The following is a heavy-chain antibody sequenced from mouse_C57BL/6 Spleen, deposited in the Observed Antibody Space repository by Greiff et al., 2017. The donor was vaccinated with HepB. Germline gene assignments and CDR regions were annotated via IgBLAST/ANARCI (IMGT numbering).Heavy chain of an antibody. CDR2: IDPSDSET. Sequence: VQLQQPGAELVRPGSSVKLSCKASGYTFTSYWMHWVKQRPIQGLEWIGNIDPSDSETHYNQKFKDKATLTVDKSSSTAYMQLSSLTSEDSAVYYCARAGIYYGSSPWFAYWGQGTLVTVSA. J-gene: IGHJ3*01. CDR1: GYTFTSYW. CDR3: ARAGIYYGSSPWFAY. V-gene: IGHV1-52*01. D-gene: IGHD1-1*01.